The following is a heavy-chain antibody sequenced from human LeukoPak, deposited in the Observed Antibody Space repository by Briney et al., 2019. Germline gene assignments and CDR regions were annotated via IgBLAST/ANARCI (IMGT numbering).Heavy chain of an antibody. V-gene: IGHV4-39*01. CDR3: AKHGELLSWFDP. J-gene: IGHJ5*02. CDR1: GGSISSSSYY. Sequence: SETLSLTCTVSGGSISSSSYYWGWIRQPPGKGPEWIGSIYYSGSTYYNPSLKSRVTISVDTSKNHFSLKLRSVTAADTAVYYCAKHGELLSWFDPWGQGTQVTVPS. D-gene: IGHD1-26*01. CDR2: IYYSGST.